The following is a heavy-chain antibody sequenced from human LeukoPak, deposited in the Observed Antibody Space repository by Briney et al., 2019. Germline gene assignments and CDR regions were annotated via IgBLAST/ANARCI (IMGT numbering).Heavy chain of an antibody. CDR2: FDPEDGET. D-gene: IGHD2-21*02. V-gene: IGHV1-24*01. CDR3: ATVSVRLTAILRYFDY. J-gene: IGHJ4*02. CDR1: GYCLTELS. Sequence: ASVKVSCKVSGYCLTELSMYWVRQAPGKGLEWMGGFDPEDGETMYAQKLQGRVTMTEDTSTDTAYMELSSLRSEDTAVYYCATVSVRLTAILRYFDYWGQGTLVTVSS.